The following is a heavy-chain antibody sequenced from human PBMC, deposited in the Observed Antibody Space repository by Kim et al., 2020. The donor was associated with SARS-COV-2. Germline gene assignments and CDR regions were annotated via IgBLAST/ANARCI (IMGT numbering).Heavy chain of an antibody. CDR3: ARVGTYYDILTGYYSSSHPDR. J-gene: IGHJ5*02. CDR2: ISAYNGNT. D-gene: IGHD3-9*01. Sequence: ASVKVSCKASGYTFTSYGISWVRQAPGQGLEWMGWISAYNGNTNYAQKLQGRVTMTTDTSTSTAYMELRSLRSDDTAVYYCARVGTYYDILTGYYSSSHPDRWGQGTLVTVSS. CDR1: GYTFTSYG. V-gene: IGHV1-18*01.